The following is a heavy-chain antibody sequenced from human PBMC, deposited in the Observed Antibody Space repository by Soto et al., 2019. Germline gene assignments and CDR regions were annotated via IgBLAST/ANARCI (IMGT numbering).Heavy chain of an antibody. D-gene: IGHD2-2*03. J-gene: IGHJ4*02. CDR3: AREVGYCDFSADLLD. V-gene: IGHV1-69*01. CDR1: GGTFSSHS. CDR2: IITLFGTS. Sequence: VQLMQSGAEVKKPGSSVKVSCKASGGTFSSHSINWVRQAPGQGLEWMGGIITLFGTSNYAQDFQGRVTITADASTSTAFMELNVRTSDDTAGYYCAREVGYCDFSADLLDWGQGTLVTVSS.